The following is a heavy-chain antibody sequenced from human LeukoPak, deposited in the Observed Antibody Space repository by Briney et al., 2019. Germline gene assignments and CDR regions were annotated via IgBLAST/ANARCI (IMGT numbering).Heavy chain of an antibody. D-gene: IGHD5-12*01. CDR2: FDPEDGET. J-gene: IGHJ4*02. CDR1: GYTLTELS. CDR3: ATPSVLYSGYDEAFDY. Sequence: ASVKVSCKVSGYTLTELSMHWVRQAPGKGLEWMGGFDPEDGETIYAQKFQGRVTMTEDTSTDTAYMELSSLRSEDTAVYYCATPSVLYSGYDEAFDYWGQGTLVTVSS. V-gene: IGHV1-24*01.